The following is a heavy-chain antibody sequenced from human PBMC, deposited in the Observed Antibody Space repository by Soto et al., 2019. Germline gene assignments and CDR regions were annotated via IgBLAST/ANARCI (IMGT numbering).Heavy chain of an antibody. CDR2: ISGSGGST. CDR1: GFTFSSYA. V-gene: IGHV3-23*01. Sequence: GESLRLSCAASGFTFSSYAMSWVRQAPGKGLEWVSAISGSGGSTYYADSVKGRFTISRDNSKNTLYLQMNSLRAEDTAVYYCESLVFWSGYWSGGMDVWGQGTTVTVSS. J-gene: IGHJ6*02. D-gene: IGHD3-3*01. CDR3: ESLVFWSGYWSGGMDV.